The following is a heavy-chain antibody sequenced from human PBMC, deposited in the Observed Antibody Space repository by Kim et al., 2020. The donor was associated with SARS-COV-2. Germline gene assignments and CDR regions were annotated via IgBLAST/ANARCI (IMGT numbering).Heavy chain of an antibody. CDR2: INGDGSST. V-gene: IGHV3-74*01. CDR3: ARGSSTRMDV. CDR1: GFTFAAYW. J-gene: IGHJ6*02. Sequence: GGSLRLSCSASGFTFAAYWMHWVRQAPGKGLVWVSRINGDGSSTGYADSVKGRFTVARDSAKNTVSLEMNGLRTDDTAVYYCARGSSTRMDVWCQGTTVTVSS. D-gene: IGHD2-8*01.